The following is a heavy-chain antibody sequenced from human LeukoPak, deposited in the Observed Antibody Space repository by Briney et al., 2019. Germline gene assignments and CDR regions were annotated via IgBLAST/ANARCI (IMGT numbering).Heavy chain of an antibody. CDR2: ISSNGGST. V-gene: IGHV3-64D*09. Sequence: GGSLRLSCSASGFTFTSDAMHWFRQAPGQGLEYVSGISSNGGSTYYADSMKGRFTISRDNSKNTLYLQMSSLRPEDTAVYHCVKGGSSTWSWFDPWGQGTLVTVSS. CDR1: GFTFTSDA. J-gene: IGHJ5*02. CDR3: VKGGSSTWSWFDP. D-gene: IGHD6-13*01.